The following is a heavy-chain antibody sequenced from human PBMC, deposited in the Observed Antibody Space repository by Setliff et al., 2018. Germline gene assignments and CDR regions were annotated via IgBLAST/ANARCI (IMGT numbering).Heavy chain of an antibody. CDR3: ARDAGSSFPMDV. V-gene: IGHV1-69*13. CDR1: GGTFSIYT. Sequence: SVKVSCKASGGTFSIYTISWVRQAPGQGLEWMGGIIPIFGTANYAQKFQGRVTITADESTSTAYMELSSLRSEDTAVYYCARDAGSSFPMDVWGQGTTVTVSS. D-gene: IGHD6-13*01. J-gene: IGHJ6*02. CDR2: IIPIFGTA.